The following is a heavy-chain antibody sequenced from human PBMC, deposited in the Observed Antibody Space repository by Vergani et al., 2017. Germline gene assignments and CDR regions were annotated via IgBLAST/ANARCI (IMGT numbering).Heavy chain of an antibody. Sequence: QVQLVQSGAEVKKPGASVKVSCKASGYTFTSYDINWVRQATGQGLEWMGWMNPNSGNTGYAQKFQGRVTITRNTSISTAYMELSSLRSEDTAVYYCARGTRYCSGGSCRYYFDYWGQGTLVTVSS. D-gene: IGHD2-15*01. V-gene: IGHV1-8*01. CDR1: GYTFTSYD. CDR3: ARGTRYCSGGSCRYYFDY. CDR2: MNPNSGNT. J-gene: IGHJ4*02.